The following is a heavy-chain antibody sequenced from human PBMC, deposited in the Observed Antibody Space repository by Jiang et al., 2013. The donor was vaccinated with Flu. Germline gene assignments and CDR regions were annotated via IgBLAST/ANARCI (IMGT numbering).Heavy chain of an antibody. D-gene: IGHD3-10*01. V-gene: IGHV7-4-1*02. CDR3: ASYTTRVKIIRGVPTLDGMDV. CDR2: ISTNTGKS. J-gene: IGHJ6*02. CDR1: GFNFHNYA. Sequence: QSGSELKKPGASVKVSCKASGFNFHNYAMNWVRQAPGQGLEWMGWISTNTGKSTYAQAFTGRFDFSLDTSVTTAYLQISSLKPEDTAVYFCASYTTRVKIIRGVPTLDGMDVRGQGTTVSVSS.